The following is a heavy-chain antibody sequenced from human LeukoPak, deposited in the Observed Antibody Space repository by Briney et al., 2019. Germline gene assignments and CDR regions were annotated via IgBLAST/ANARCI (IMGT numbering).Heavy chain of an antibody. D-gene: IGHD4-17*01. J-gene: IGHJ5*02. Sequence: ASVKVSCKASGYTFTNYYMYWVRQAPGQGLEWMGIINPSGGSTTYAQKFEGRVTMTRDTSTSTFYMELSSLRSEDTALYYCVRGCTVTTCTWLDPWGQGTLVTVSS. CDR1: GYTFTNYY. V-gene: IGHV1-46*01. CDR3: VRGCTVTTCTWLDP. CDR2: INPSGGST.